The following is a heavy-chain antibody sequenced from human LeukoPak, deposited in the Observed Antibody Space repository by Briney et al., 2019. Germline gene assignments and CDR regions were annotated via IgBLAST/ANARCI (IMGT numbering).Heavy chain of an antibody. V-gene: IGHV3-21*01. J-gene: IGHJ4*02. Sequence: PGGSLRLSCAPSGFSFSSYTMNWVRQAPGKGLEWVSIISSSSSYIYYADSVKGRFTISRDNAKNALYLQMNSLRVEDTAVYYCARDGGCGGDCYASWGQGTLVTVSS. CDR2: ISSSSSYI. CDR1: GFSFSSYT. CDR3: ARDGGCGGDCYAS. D-gene: IGHD2-21*02.